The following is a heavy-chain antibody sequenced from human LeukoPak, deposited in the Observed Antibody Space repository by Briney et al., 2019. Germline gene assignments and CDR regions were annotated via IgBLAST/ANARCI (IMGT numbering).Heavy chain of an antibody. D-gene: IGHD3-10*01. CDR3: ARRMEFWWYFDL. V-gene: IGHV1-18*01. CDR2: ISPNSGAT. CDR1: GGTFSSYA. Sequence: ASVKVSCKASGGTFSSYAISWVRQAPGQGLEWMGWISPNSGATNYAQKFQGRVTMSTDTSTSTAYMELRSLRSDDTAVYYCARRMEFWWYFDLWGRGTLVTVSS. J-gene: IGHJ2*01.